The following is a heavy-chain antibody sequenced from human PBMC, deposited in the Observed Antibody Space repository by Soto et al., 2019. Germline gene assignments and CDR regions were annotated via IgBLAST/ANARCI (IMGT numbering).Heavy chain of an antibody. Sequence: QVQLQQWGAGLLKPSETLSLTCAVYGGFVSSGSYYWSWIRQPPGKVLEWIAEMSPSGGTPFNPSLKSRVTISVDTSKNQFALKMSSVTSADTALYYCAGVERGTATTVVDAFEIWGPGTMVTVSS. J-gene: IGHJ3*02. CDR3: AGVERGTATTVVDAFEI. D-gene: IGHD1-1*01. CDR2: MSPSGGT. CDR1: GGFVSSGSYY. V-gene: IGHV4-34*01.